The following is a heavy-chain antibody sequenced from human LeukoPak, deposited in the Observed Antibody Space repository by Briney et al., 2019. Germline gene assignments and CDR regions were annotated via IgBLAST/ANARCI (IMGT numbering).Heavy chain of an antibody. D-gene: IGHD3-22*01. Sequence: GGSLRLSCAASGFTFSTYWMHWVRQAPGKGLMCVSRINSDGSFTIYVDSVKGRFTISRDNAKNSLYLQMNSLRAEDTAIYYCATYYYDNSGLIWGQGTLVTVSS. J-gene: IGHJ4*02. CDR3: ATYYYDNSGLI. V-gene: IGHV3-74*01. CDR1: GFTFSTYW. CDR2: INSDGSFT.